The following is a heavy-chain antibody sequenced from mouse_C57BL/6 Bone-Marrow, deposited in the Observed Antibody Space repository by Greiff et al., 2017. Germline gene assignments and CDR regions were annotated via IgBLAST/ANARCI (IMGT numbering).Heavy chain of an antibody. CDR1: GFTFSSYG. CDR3: AIRLVAY. CDR2: ISSGGGYT. J-gene: IGHJ3*01. V-gene: IGHV5-6*02. Sequence: EVNVVESGGDLVKPGGSLKLSCAASGFTFSSYGMSWVRQTPDKRLEWVATISSGGGYTYYPDSVKGRFTISRDNAKNTLYLQMSSLKSEDTAMYYCAIRLVAYWGQGTLVTVSA.